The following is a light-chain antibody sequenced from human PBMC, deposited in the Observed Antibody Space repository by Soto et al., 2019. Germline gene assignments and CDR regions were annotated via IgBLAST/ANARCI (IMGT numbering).Light chain of an antibody. CDR3: QQGYSTPVT. J-gene: IGKJ2*01. CDR1: QSIYNY. V-gene: IGKV1-39*01. Sequence: DIQMTQSPSSLSASVGDRVTITCRASQSIYNYLNWYQQKPGKAPKLLIYAASSLQSGVPSRFSGSGSGTDFTLTISNLQPEDFATYYCQQGYSTPVTFGQGTNLEIK. CDR2: AAS.